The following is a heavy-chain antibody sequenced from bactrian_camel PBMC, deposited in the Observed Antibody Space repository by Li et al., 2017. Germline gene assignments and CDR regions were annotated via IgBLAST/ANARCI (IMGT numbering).Heavy chain of an antibody. Sequence: HVQLVESGGGSVQEGGSLRLSCSISDYRNSGHCMGWFRQAPGKGREGVALIYSHNGFTYYNDPVKGRFTVAQDNAKNTVYLRMNQLKPEDTAMCYCAADPYGGSCDQYWGQGTQVTVS. D-gene: IGHD6*01. CDR2: IYSHNGFT. V-gene: IGHV3S6*01. J-gene: IGHJ4*01. CDR1: DYRNSGHC. CDR3: AADPYGGSCDQY.